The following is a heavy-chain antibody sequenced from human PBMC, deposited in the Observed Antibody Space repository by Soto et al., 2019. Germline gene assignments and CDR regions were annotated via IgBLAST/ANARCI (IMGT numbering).Heavy chain of an antibody. CDR3: ARGLSSSYDY. J-gene: IGHJ4*02. V-gene: IGHV3-30*19. D-gene: IGHD6-6*01. CDR1: GFTFSSYC. Sequence: GGSLSLSCAASGFTFSSYCMHWVRQAPGKGLGWVAVIWYDGSTYYADSVKGRFTISRHNSKNTLYLQMNSLRAEDTAVYYCARGLSSSYDYWGQGTLVTVSS. CDR2: IWYDGST.